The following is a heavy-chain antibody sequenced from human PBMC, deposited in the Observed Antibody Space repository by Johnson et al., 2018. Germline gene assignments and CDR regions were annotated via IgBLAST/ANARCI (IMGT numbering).Heavy chain of an antibody. CDR1: GFTFSSSW. CDR3: AREQGGYSYSYYMDV. J-gene: IGHJ6*03. CDR2: IKCDGSEK. Sequence: VESGGSLRLSCAASGFTFSSSWMHWVCQAPEKGQECVADIKCDGSEKYYVDSVKGRLTISRDNAKNSLYLQMNSLRAEDTAVYYCAREQGGYSYSYYMDVWGQGTTVTVSS. D-gene: IGHD5-18*01. V-gene: IGHV3-52*02.